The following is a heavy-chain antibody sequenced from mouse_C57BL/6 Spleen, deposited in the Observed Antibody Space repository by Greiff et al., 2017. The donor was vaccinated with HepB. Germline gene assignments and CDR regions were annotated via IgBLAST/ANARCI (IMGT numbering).Heavy chain of an antibody. CDR2: INYDGSST. J-gene: IGHJ2*01. Sequence: DVKLVESEGGLVQPGSSMKLSCTASGFTFSDYYMAWVRQVPEKGLEWVANINYDGSSTYYLDSLKSRFIISRDNAKNILYLQMSSLKSEDTATYHCERGVCERCDYGGQGTTHTLPS. CDR3: ERGVCERCDY. V-gene: IGHV5-16*01. CDR1: GFTFSDYY.